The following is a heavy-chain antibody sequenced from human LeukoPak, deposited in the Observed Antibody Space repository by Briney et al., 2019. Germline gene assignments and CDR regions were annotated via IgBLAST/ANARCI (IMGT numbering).Heavy chain of an antibody. V-gene: IGHV3-30-3*01. CDR3: ARDCSTTSCYGDY. Sequence: PGGSLRLSCAASGFTFSSYAMHWVRQAPGKGLEWVALISYDGSNKYYADSVKGRFTISSDNSKNTLYLQMNSLRAEDTAVYYCARDCSTTSCYGDYWGQGALVTVSS. CDR1: GFTFSSYA. J-gene: IGHJ4*02. D-gene: IGHD2-2*01. CDR2: ISYDGSNK.